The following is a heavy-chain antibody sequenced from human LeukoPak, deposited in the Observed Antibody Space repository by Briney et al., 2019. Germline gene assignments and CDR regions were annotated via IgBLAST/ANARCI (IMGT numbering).Heavy chain of an antibody. Sequence: HPGGSLRLSCTASGFTFSNFWMGWVRQAPGKGLEWVANIKQDETEKFYLGSVKGRFTISRDNSKNTLYLQMNSLRAEDTAVYYCARDPNPSSGWYYFDYWGQGTLVTVSS. D-gene: IGHD6-19*01. CDR1: GFTFSNFW. J-gene: IGHJ4*02. CDR2: IKQDETEK. CDR3: ARDPNPSSGWYYFDY. V-gene: IGHV3-7*01.